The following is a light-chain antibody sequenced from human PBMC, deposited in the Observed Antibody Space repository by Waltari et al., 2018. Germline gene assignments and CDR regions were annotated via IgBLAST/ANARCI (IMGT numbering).Light chain of an antibody. V-gene: IGKV4-1*01. CDR2: WAS. CDR3: QQYYSTPWT. J-gene: IGKJ1*01. CDR1: QSVLYSSHNKTY. Sequence: DIVMTQSPDSLAGSLGERATINCKSSQSVLYSSHNKTYLAWYQHKPGQPPKLLIYWASTRASGVPDRFSGSGSGTDFTLTISSLQAEDVAVYYCQQYYSTPWTFGQGTKVEI.